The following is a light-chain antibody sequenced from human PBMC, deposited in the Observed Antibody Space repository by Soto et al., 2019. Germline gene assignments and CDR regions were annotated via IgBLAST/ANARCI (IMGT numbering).Light chain of an antibody. CDR2: AAS. CDR1: QSISSY. CDR3: QQSYSTPVGT. J-gene: IGKJ2*01. Sequence: DIQMTQSPSSLSASVGDRVTITCRASQSISSYLNWYQQKPGKAPKLLIYAASSLQSGVPSRFSGSGSGTDFTLTISSLQPEDFVTYYCQQSYSTPVGTFGQGTKLEIK. V-gene: IGKV1-39*01.